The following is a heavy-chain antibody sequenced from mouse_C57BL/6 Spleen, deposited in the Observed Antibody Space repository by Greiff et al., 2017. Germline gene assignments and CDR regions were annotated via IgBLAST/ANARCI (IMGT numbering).Heavy chain of an antibody. Sequence: VQLQQPGAELVKPGASVKLSCKASGYTFTSYWMHWVKQRPGQGLEWIGMIHPNSGSTNYNEKFKSKATLTVDKSSSTAYMQLSSLTSEDSAVYYCARGTPDYYGSSYYAMDYWGQGTSVTVSS. J-gene: IGHJ4*01. CDR3: ARGTPDYYGSSYYAMDY. CDR2: IHPNSGST. D-gene: IGHD1-1*01. V-gene: IGHV1-64*01. CDR1: GYTFTSYW.